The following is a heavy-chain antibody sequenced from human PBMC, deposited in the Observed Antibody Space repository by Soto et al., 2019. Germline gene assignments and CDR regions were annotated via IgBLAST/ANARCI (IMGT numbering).Heavy chain of an antibody. CDR3: TSRRGVRYFDWL. V-gene: IGHV3-15*07. Sequence: SVSNAWMNWVRQAPGKGLEWVGRIKSKTDGGTTDYAAPVKGRFTISRDDSKNTLYLQMNSLKTEGTAVYYCTSRRGVRYFDWLWGQGTLVTVSS. J-gene: IGHJ4*02. CDR1: SVSNAW. CDR2: IKSKTDGGTT. D-gene: IGHD3-9*01.